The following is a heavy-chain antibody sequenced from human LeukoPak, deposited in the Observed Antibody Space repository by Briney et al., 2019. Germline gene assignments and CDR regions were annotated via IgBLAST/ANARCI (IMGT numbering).Heavy chain of an antibody. Sequence: PGRSLRLSCAASGFTFSSYAMHWVRQAPGKGLEWVAVISYDGSNKYYADSVKGRFTISRDTSKNTLYLQMNSLRAEDTAVYYCASGITGELRGAFDYWGQGTLVTVSS. CDR3: ASGITGELRGAFDY. V-gene: IGHV3-30-3*01. D-gene: IGHD1-26*01. CDR2: ISYDGSNK. CDR1: GFTFSSYA. J-gene: IGHJ4*02.